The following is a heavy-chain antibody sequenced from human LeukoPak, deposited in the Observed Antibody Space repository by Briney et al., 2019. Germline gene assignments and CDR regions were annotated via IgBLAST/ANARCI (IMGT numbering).Heavy chain of an antibody. Sequence: SETLSLTCAVNGGSFSRYYWSWIRQPPGKGLEWIGEINHRGSTNYNPSLKSRVTISVDTSKNQFSLKLNSVTAADTAIYYCARGNMWDYRRYYYYMDVWGKGTTVTVSS. CDR3: ARGNMWDYRRYYYYMDV. V-gene: IGHV4-34*01. CDR1: GGSFSRYY. CDR2: INHRGST. J-gene: IGHJ6*03. D-gene: IGHD4-11*01.